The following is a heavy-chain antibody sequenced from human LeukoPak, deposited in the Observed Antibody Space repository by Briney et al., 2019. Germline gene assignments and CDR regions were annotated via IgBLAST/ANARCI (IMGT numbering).Heavy chain of an antibody. CDR2: IHSSSGTV. V-gene: IGHV3-48*02. D-gene: IGHD3-22*01. Sequence: PGGSLRLSCAASGFTFSTYTMNWVRQAPGKGLEWISYIHSSSGTVYYADSVKGRFTISRDNAKNSLYLQMNSLRDEDTAAYYCAGDSGYYDSSGYYYHDAFDIWGQGTMVTVSS. CDR1: GFTFSTYT. J-gene: IGHJ3*02. CDR3: AGDSGYYDSSGYYYHDAFDI.